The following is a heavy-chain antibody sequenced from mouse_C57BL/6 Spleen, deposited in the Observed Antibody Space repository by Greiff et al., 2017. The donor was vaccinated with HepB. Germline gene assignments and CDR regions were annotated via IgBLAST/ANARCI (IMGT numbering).Heavy chain of an antibody. V-gene: IGHV2-2*01. CDR3: ARSIPLYFDY. CDR2: IWSGGST. J-gene: IGHJ2*01. CDR1: GFSLTSYG. Sequence: QVQLQQSGPGLVQPSQSLSITCTVSGFSLTSYGVHWVRQSPGKGLEWLGVIWSGGSTDYNAAFISRLSISKDNSKSQVFFKMNSLQADDTAIYYCARSIPLYFDYWGQGTTLTVSS.